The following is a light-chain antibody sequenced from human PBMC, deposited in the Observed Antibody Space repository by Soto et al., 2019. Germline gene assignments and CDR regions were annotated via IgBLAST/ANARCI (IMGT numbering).Light chain of an antibody. CDR2: EVH. Sequence: QSALTQPPSVSGSPGQSVTISCIGTSSDVGTYDRVSWYQAPPGTAPKLIIYEVHYRPSGVPDRFSGSKPGNTASLTISGLQAADEAGYYCSSYAASTTLLCGGGTKLTVL. CDR3: SSYAASTTLL. V-gene: IGLV2-18*02. J-gene: IGLJ2*01. CDR1: SSDVGTYDR.